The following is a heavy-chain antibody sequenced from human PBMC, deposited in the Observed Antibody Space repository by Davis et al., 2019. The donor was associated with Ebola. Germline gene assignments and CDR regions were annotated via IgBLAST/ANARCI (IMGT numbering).Heavy chain of an antibody. CDR3: ARAGCSGGSCYSAYYYYYGMDV. D-gene: IGHD2-15*01. Sequence: PGGSLRLSCAASGFTFSSYAMSWVRQAPGKGLEWVSGIRGNSGNTHYADSAKGRFTISRDNSKNTLYLQMNSLRAEDTAVYYCARAGCSGGSCYSAYYYYYGMDVWGQGTTVTVSS. V-gene: IGHV3-23*01. CDR1: GFTFSSYA. CDR2: IRGNSGNT. J-gene: IGHJ6*02.